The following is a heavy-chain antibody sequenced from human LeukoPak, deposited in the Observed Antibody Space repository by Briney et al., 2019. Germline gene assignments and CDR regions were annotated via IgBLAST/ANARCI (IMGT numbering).Heavy chain of an antibody. CDR3: AREANYYGSGSYFEGTFDY. J-gene: IGHJ4*02. CDR1: GVSISTYY. CDR2: IYYSGTT. V-gene: IGHV4-59*01. D-gene: IGHD3-10*01. Sequence: SETLSLTCTVSGVSISTYYWSWIRQPPGKVLEWIGYIYYSGTTNYNPSLKSRVTISIDTSKNEFSLKLTSVTAADTAVYYCAREANYYGSGSYFEGTFDYWGQGSLVTVSS.